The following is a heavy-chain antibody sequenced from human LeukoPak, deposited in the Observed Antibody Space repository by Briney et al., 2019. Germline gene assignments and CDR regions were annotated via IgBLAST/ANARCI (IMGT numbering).Heavy chain of an antibody. V-gene: IGHV5-51*01. D-gene: IGHD3-10*01. CDR1: GYSFTSYW. CDR3: ARQVEDHGSGSYYY. Sequence: PEEPLKISCKGSGYSFTSYWIGWVRQMPGKGLEWMGIIYPGDSDTRYSPSFQGQVTISADKSISTAYLQWSSLKASDTAMYYCARQVEDHGSGSYYYWGQGTLVTVSS. CDR2: IYPGDSDT. J-gene: IGHJ4*02.